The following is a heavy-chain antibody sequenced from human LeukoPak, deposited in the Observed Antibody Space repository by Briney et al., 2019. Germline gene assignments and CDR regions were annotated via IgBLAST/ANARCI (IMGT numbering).Heavy chain of an antibody. Sequence: HGESLKISCKGSGYSFTSYWISWVRQMPGKGLEWMGRIDPSDSYTNYSPSFQGHVTISADKSISTAYLQWSSLKASDTAMYYCARLLVDGYNPTNYYYYYGMDVWGQGTTVTVSS. CDR1: GYSFTSYW. CDR2: IDPSDSYT. J-gene: IGHJ6*02. V-gene: IGHV5-10-1*01. D-gene: IGHD5-24*01. CDR3: ARLLVDGYNPTNYYYYYGMDV.